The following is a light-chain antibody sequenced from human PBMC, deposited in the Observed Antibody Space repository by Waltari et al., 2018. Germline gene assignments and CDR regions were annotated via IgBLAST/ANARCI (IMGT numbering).Light chain of an antibody. J-gene: IGKJ1*01. V-gene: IGKV1-5*03. CDR3: LQYNGEPRT. Sequence: DIQMTQSPSTLSASVGDRVTITCRASQNINTWLAWHQQKPGKAPNLLIYKASSLESGVPSRFSGSGSGTEFTLTISSLQPDDCATYYCLQYNGEPRTFGQGTKVEVK. CDR2: KAS. CDR1: QNINTW.